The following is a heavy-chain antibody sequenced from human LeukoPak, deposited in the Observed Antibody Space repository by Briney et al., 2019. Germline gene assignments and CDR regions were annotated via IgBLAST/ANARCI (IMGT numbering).Heavy chain of an antibody. D-gene: IGHD2-2*01. V-gene: IGHV1-2*02. CDR3: ARIRYCGGISCYYIDY. J-gene: IGHJ4*02. Sequence: ASVKVSCKASGYTFTGYYMHWVRQAPGQGLEWMGWINPNSGGTNYAQKFQGRDTMTRDTSISTAYMELSRLRSDDTAFYYCARIRYCGGISCYYIDYWGQGTLVTVSS. CDR2: INPNSGGT. CDR1: GYTFTGYY.